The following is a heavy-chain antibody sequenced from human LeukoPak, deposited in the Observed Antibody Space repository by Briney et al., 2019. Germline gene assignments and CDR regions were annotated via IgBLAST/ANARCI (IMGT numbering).Heavy chain of an antibody. CDR1: GGSISSYY. V-gene: IGHV4-4*07. CDR3: AREKGYYYDSSASRRAFDI. D-gene: IGHD3-22*01. CDR2: IYTSGST. J-gene: IGHJ3*02. Sequence: PSETLSLTCTVSGGSISSYYWSWIRQPAGKGLEWIGRIYTSGSTNYNPSLKSRVTMSVDTSKNQFSLKLSSVTAAGTAVYYCAREKGYYYDSSASRRAFDIWGQGTMVTVSS.